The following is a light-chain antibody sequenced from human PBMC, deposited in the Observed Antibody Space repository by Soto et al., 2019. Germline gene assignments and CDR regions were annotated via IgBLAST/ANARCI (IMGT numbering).Light chain of an antibody. Sequence: EIVMTQSPATLSVSPGERATLSCRASQSVSSNLAWYQQKPGQAPRLLIYGASTRATGIPARFSGSGSGTEFTLTISSRQSEDFAVYYCXXYNNWPPWTFGQGTKVEIK. CDR3: XXYNNWPPWT. J-gene: IGKJ1*01. CDR1: QSVSSN. V-gene: IGKV3-15*01. CDR2: GAS.